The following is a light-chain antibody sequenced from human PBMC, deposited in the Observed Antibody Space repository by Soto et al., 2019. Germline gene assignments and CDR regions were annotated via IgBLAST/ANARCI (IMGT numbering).Light chain of an antibody. CDR2: AAS. J-gene: IGKJ4*01. CDR1: QGIGSY. Sequence: DIQLTQSPSFLSASLGDGVTITCRASQGIGSYLAWYQQKPGKAPRLLIYAASTLQSGVPSRFSGSGSGTEFTLTISSLQPEDFATYYCQQLNNYPLTFGGGTKVDIK. CDR3: QQLNNYPLT. V-gene: IGKV1-9*01.